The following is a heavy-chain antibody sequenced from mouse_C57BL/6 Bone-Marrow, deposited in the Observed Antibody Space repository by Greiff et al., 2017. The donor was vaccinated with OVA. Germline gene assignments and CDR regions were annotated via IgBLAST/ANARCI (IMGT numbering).Heavy chain of an antibody. CDR3: ARSQTTVVNAMDY. CDR1: GYTFTSYW. CDR2: INPSSGYT. Sequence: VQLQQSGAELAKPGASVKLSCKASGYTFTSYWMHWVKQRPGQGLEWIGYINPSSGYTKYNQKFKDKATLTADKSSSTAYMQLSSLTYEDSAVYYCARSQTTVVNAMDYWGQGTSVTVSS. V-gene: IGHV1-7*01. D-gene: IGHD1-1*01. J-gene: IGHJ4*01.